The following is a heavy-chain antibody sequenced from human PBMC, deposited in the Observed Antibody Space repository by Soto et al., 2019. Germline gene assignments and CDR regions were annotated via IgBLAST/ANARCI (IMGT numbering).Heavy chain of an antibody. CDR2: IRAYNGNT. Sequence: GASVKVSCKASGYTFISYGISWVRQAPGQGLEWMGWIRAYNGNTNYAQKLQGRVTMTTDTSTSTAYMELRSLRSDDTAVYYCARGDTAMVKGGFDYWGRGTLVTVSS. CDR1: GYTFISYG. CDR3: ARGDTAMVKGGFDY. V-gene: IGHV1-18*01. D-gene: IGHD5-18*01. J-gene: IGHJ4*02.